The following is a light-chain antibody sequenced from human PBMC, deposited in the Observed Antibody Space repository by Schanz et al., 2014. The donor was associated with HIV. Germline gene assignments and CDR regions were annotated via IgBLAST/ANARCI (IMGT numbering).Light chain of an antibody. CDR1: SSDVGGYNY. Sequence: QSALTQPASVSGSPGQSITISCTGTSSDVGGYNYVSWYQQHPGKAPKLIIYDVDNRPSGVSSRFSASKSGSTASLTVSGLQPEDEADYYCSSFAGSNIPWVFGGGTKVTVL. V-gene: IGLV2-14*03. CDR2: DVD. CDR3: SSFAGSNIPWV. J-gene: IGLJ3*02.